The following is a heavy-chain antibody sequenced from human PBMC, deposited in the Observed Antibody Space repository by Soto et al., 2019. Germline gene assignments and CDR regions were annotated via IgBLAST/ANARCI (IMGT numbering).Heavy chain of an antibody. V-gene: IGHV1-18*04. CDR3: AREPNYFDY. CDR1: GYTFTGYY. CDR2: ISAYNGNT. Sequence: ASVKVSCKASGYTFTGYYMHWVRQAPGQGLEWMGWISAYNGNTNYAQKLQGRVTMTTDTSTSTAYMELRSLRSDDTAVYYCAREPNYFDYWGQGTLVTVSS. J-gene: IGHJ4*02.